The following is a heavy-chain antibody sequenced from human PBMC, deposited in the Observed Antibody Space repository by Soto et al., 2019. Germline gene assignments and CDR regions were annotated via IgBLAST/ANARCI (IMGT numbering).Heavy chain of an antibody. Sequence: QLQLQESGPGLVRPSGTLSLTCAVSGGFTSTNNWWSWVRPPPGKGLEWIGDTCYSGSTENNPSLKGRVSISVDKSKNQISLKLTSATAADTAVYYCARSPPSSYYGGSGTFDYWGQGTLVTVSS. V-gene: IGHV4-4*02. D-gene: IGHD3-10*01. J-gene: IGHJ4*02. CDR3: ARSPPSSYYGGSGTFDY. CDR1: GGFTSTNNW. CDR2: TCYSGST.